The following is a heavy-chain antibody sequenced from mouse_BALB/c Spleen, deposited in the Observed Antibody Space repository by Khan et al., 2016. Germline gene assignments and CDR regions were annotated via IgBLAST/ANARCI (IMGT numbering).Heavy chain of an antibody. V-gene: IGHV1-7*01. J-gene: IGHJ4*01. CDR2: INPSTGYT. Sequence: QVQLQQSGAELAKPGASVKMSCKASGYTFTSYWMHWVKQRPGKGLEWIGYINPSTGYTEYKQKFKDKATLTADKSSSTAYTQLSSLTSEDSAVYYWTNYYGSSYAMDDWSQGTSVTVSS. CDR3: TNYYGSSYAMDD. D-gene: IGHD1-1*01. CDR1: GYTFTSYW.